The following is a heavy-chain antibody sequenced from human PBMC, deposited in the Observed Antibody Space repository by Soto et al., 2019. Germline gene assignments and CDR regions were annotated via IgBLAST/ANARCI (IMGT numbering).Heavy chain of an antibody. CDR2: IFYTGTT. J-gene: IGHJ5*02. Sequence: SETLSLTCSVPGGSINDNSYYWGWIRQPPGKGLEWVGGIFYTGTTYYSPSLKDRVTISVDTSKNSFSLNLTSVTAADTAVYFCARLVVVAPVANAWGQGTLVTVSS. CDR1: GGSINDNSYY. D-gene: IGHD2-2*01. V-gene: IGHV4-39*02. CDR3: ARLVVVAPVANA.